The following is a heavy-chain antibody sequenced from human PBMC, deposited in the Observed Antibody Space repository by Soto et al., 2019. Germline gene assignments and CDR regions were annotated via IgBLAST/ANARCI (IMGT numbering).Heavy chain of an antibody. D-gene: IGHD6-19*01. Sequence: EVQLVESGGGLVQPGGSLRLSCAASGFTFSSYSMNWVRQAPGKGLEWVSYISSSSSTIYYADSVKGRFTISRDNAKNSLYLQMNSLRAEDTAVYSCAARPGYSSGWYGGWDFDLWGRGTLVTVSS. CDR2: ISSSSSTI. CDR3: AARPGYSSGWYGGWDFDL. CDR1: GFTFSSYS. V-gene: IGHV3-48*01. J-gene: IGHJ2*01.